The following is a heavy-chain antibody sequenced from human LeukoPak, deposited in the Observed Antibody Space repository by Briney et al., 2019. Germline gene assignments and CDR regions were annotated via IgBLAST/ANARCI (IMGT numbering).Heavy chain of an antibody. J-gene: IGHJ4*02. CDR1: GFTFDDYA. V-gene: IGHV3-9*01. D-gene: IGHD3-10*01. CDR3: ARGYYGSGENYFDY. Sequence: GGSLRLSCAASGFTFDDYAMHWVRQAPGKGLEWVSGISWSGGGIGYADSVKGRFTISRDNAKNSLHLQMNSLRAEDTALYYCARGYYGSGENYFDYWGQGTLVTVSS. CDR2: ISWSGGGI.